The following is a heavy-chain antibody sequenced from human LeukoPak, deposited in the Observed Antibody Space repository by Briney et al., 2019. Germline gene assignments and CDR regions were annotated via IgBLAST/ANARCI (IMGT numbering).Heavy chain of an antibody. J-gene: IGHJ4*02. CDR3: AKGGRWAHYYFDY. V-gene: IGHV3-23*01. Sequence: GGSLRLSCAASGFTFSSYAMSWDRQAPGKGLEWVSAISGSGGSTYYADSVKGRFTISRDNSKNTLYLQMNSLRAEDTAVYYCAKGGRWAHYYFDYWGQGTLVTVSS. CDR2: ISGSGGST. CDR1: GFTFSSYA. D-gene: IGHD3-16*01.